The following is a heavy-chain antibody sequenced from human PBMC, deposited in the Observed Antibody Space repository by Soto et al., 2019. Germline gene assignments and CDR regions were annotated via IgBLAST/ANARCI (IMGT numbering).Heavy chain of an antibody. CDR1: GGSFSGYY. V-gene: IGHV4-34*01. J-gene: IGHJ4*02. CDR3: ARMRGYGSTWIIDY. CDR2: INHSGST. D-gene: IGHD2-2*03. Sequence: QVQPQQWGAGLLKPSETLSLTCVVNGGSFSGYYWSWIRQPPGKGLEWIGEINHSGSTNYNPSLKSRVTISLDTSQKQFSLKLKSVTAADTALYYCARMRGYGSTWIIDYWGQGTQVTVSS.